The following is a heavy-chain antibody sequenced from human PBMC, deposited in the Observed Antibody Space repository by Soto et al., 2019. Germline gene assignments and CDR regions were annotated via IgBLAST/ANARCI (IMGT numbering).Heavy chain of an antibody. CDR3: ARGGYGDYHFDY. CDR1: GGSFSGYY. V-gene: IGHV4-34*01. J-gene: IGHJ4*02. Sequence: QVQLQQWGAGLLKPSETLSLTCAVYGGSFSGYYWSWIRQPPGKGLEWIGEINHSGSTNYNPSLKSRVTISVDTSKNQFSLKLSSVTAADTAVYCCARGGYGDYHFDYWGQGTLVTVSS. CDR2: INHSGST. D-gene: IGHD4-17*01.